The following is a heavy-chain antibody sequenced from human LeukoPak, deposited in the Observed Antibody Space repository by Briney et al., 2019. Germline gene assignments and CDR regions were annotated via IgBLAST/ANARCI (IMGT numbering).Heavy chain of an antibody. J-gene: IGHJ5*02. D-gene: IGHD6-13*01. CDR2: INTNTGNP. V-gene: IGHV7-4-1*02. CDR1: GYIFSNYA. Sequence: ASVKVSCKASGYIFSNYAMNWVRQAPGQGLEWMGWINTNTGNPTYAQGFTGRFVFSLDTSVSTAYLQISSLKPEDTAVYYCAAGNWFDPWGQGTLVTVSS. CDR3: AAGNWFDP.